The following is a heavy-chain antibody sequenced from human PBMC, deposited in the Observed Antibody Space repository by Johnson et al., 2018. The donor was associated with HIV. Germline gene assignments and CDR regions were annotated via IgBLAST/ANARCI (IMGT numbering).Heavy chain of an antibody. J-gene: IGHJ3*02. CDR3: ARKKATFFSTTSTNYAFDI. V-gene: IGHV3-66*01. CDR2: IYSGGST. D-gene: IGHD1-1*01. CDR1: GFTVSSNY. Sequence: EVQLVESGGGLVQPGGSLRLSCAASGFTVSSNYMSWVRQAPGKGLEWVSVIYSGGSTYYADSVKGRFTISRDNSKNTLYLQMNSLRAEDTAVYYCARKKATFFSTTSTNYAFDIWGQGTMVTVSS.